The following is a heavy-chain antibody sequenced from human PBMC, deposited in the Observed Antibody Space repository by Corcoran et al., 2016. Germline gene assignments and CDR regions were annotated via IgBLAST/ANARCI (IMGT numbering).Heavy chain of an antibody. CDR1: GFTFGDHG. CDR3: TRWDYYYNGMDV. J-gene: IGHJ6*02. CDR2: IRSKGYGGTT. V-gene: IGHV3-49*03. Sequence: EVQLEESGGGLVQPGRSLRVACTASGFTFGDHGMSWFRQAPGKGLEWVGFIRSKGYGGTTEYAASVKGRFTISRDDSKSIAYLEMSSLKIEDTAVYYCTRWDYYYNGMDVWGQGTTVTVSS.